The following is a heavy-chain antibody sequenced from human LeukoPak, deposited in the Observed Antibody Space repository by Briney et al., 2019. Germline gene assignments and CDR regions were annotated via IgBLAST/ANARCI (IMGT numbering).Heavy chain of an antibody. V-gene: IGHV4-39*01. CDR3: ARLPATIPYFDY. CDR1: GGSISSSSYY. D-gene: IGHD5-24*01. J-gene: IGHJ4*02. Sequence: SETLSLTCTVSGGSISSSSYYWGWIRQPPGKGLGWIGSIYYSGSTYYNPSLKSRVTISVDTSENQFSLKLSSVTAADTAVYYCARLPATIPYFDYWGQGTLVTVSS. CDR2: IYYSGST.